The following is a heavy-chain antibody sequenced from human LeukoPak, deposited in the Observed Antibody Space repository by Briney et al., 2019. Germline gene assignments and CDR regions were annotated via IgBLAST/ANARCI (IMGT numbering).Heavy chain of an antibody. V-gene: IGHV3-20*04. CDR2: INYNGAIT. CDR1: GFTFVDYG. CDR3: VRDATRGGDLDH. Sequence: GGSLRLSCATSGFTFVDYGLSWVRRAPGKGLEWLCAINYNGAITDYADSVKGRFTISRDNAKNSLELQMNTLRVEDTAVYFCVRDATRGGDLDHWGQGTLVTVSS. D-gene: IGHD2-21*01. J-gene: IGHJ5*02.